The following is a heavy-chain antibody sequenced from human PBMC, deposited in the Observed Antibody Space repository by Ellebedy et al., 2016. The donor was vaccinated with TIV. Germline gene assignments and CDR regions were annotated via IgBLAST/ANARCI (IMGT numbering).Heavy chain of an antibody. CDR2: LYGTGRGI. D-gene: IGHD5-24*01. CDR1: GFTFSNFA. CDR3: VKDQIAGDGRWVFDL. V-gene: IGHV3-23*01. J-gene: IGHJ3*01. Sequence: PGGSLRLSCAASGFTFSNFAMGRVRQTPGKGLEGVSGLYGTGRGIFYSDSVRGRFTISRDNSRNTLYLQMNSLRGEDTVIYYCVKDQIAGDGRWVFDLWGQGTMVTVSS.